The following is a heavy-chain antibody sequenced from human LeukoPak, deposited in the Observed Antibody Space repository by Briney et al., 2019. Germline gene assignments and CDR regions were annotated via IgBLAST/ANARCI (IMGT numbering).Heavy chain of an antibody. CDR3: ARGLIGAMVRGVISSGWFDP. J-gene: IGHJ5*02. V-gene: IGHV4-38-2*01. CDR1: GYSISSGYY. Sequence: ASETLSLTCAVSGYSISSGYYWGWIRQPPGKGLEWIGSIYHSGSTYYNPSLKSRVTISVDTSKNQFSLKLSSVTAADTAVYYCARGLIGAMVRGVISSGWFDPWGQGTLVTVSS. CDR2: IYHSGST. D-gene: IGHD3-10*01.